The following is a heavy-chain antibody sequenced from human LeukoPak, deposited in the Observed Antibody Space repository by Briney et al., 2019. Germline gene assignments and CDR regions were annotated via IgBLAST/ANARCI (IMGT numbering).Heavy chain of an antibody. V-gene: IGHV3-48*03. CDR3: ARDLDNKYGSGAFDY. J-gene: IGHJ4*02. D-gene: IGHD3-10*01. CDR1: GFTLRSTE. CDR2: ISSSGSTI. Sequence: GGSLRLSCGVSGFTLRSTEMNWVRQAPGKGLEWVSYISSSGSTIYYADSVKGRFTISRDNAKNSLYLQMNSLRAEDTAVYYCARDLDNKYGSGAFDYWGQGTLVIVSS.